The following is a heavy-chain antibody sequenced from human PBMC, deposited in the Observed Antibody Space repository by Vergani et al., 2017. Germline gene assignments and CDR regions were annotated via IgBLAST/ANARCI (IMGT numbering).Heavy chain of an antibody. Sequence: EVQLVESGGGLVQPGGSLRLSCAASGFTFSSYSMNWVRQAPGKGLEWVSYISSSSSTIYYADSVKGRFTISRDNAKNSRYLQMNSLRDEDTAVYYCARDRRYSSNYYYYYMDVWGKGTTVTVSS. D-gene: IGHD6-19*01. CDR2: ISSSSSTI. V-gene: IGHV3-48*02. CDR1: GFTFSSYS. CDR3: ARDRRYSSNYYYYYMDV. J-gene: IGHJ6*03.